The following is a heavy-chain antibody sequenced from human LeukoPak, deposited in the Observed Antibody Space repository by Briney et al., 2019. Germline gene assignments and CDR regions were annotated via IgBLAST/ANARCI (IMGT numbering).Heavy chain of an antibody. CDR2: INHSGST. Sequence: PSETLSLTCAVYGGSFSGYYWSWIRQPPGKGLEWIGEINHSGSTNYNPSLKSRVTISVDTSKNQFSLKLSSVTAADTAVYYCAGSSGWSGVLDYWGQGALVTVSS. CDR3: AGSSGWSGVLDY. D-gene: IGHD6-19*01. V-gene: IGHV4-34*01. J-gene: IGHJ4*02. CDR1: GGSFSGYY.